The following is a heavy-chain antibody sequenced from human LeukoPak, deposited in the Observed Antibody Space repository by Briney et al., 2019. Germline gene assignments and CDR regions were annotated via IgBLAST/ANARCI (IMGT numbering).Heavy chain of an antibody. CDR2: ISWNSGSI. D-gene: IGHD1-7*01. CDR1: GFTFDDYA. J-gene: IGHJ4*02. Sequence: GGSLRLSCAASGFTFDDYAMHWVRQDPGKGLEWVSGISWNSGSIGYADSVKGRFTISRDNAKNSLYLQMNSLRAEDTALYYCVSLELPTYWGQGTLVTVSS. CDR3: VSLELPTY. V-gene: IGHV3-9*01.